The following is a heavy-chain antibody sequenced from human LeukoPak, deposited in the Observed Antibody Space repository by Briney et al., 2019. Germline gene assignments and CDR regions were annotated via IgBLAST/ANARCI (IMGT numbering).Heavy chain of an antibody. CDR3: ARIIGYCSGGSCPTQHFDY. J-gene: IGHJ4*02. CDR2: IYYSGST. Sequence: PSETLSLTCTVSGGSISSSSYYWAWIRQPPGKGLEWIGSIYYSGSTYYNPSLKSRVTISVDTSKNQFSLKLSSVTAADTAVYYCARIIGYCSGGSCPTQHFDYWGQGTLVTVSS. CDR1: GGSISSSSYY. V-gene: IGHV4-39*07. D-gene: IGHD2-15*01.